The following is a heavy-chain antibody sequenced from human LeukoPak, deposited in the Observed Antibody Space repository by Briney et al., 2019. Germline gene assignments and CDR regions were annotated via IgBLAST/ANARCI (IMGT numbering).Heavy chain of an antibody. V-gene: IGHV3-21*01. Sequence: GGSLRLSCAASGFTFSSYSMNWVRQAPGKGLEWVSSISSSSSYIYYADSVKGRFTISRDNSKNTLYLQMNSLTIEDTAVYYCARDHDGDYLDYWGQGTLVTVSS. CDR1: GFTFSSYS. D-gene: IGHD4-17*01. J-gene: IGHJ4*02. CDR2: ISSSSSYI. CDR3: ARDHDGDYLDY.